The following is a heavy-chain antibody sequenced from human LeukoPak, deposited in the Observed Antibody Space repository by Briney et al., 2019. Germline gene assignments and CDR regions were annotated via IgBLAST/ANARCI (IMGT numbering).Heavy chain of an antibody. CDR1: GGSFSGYY. CDR2: INHSGST. D-gene: IGHD6-19*01. J-gene: IGHJ5*02. Sequence: PSETLSLTCAVYGGSFSGYYWSWVRQPPGKGLEWIGEINHSGSTNHNPSLKSRVTISADTSKSQFSLKLSSVTAADTAVYYGARGGPRGLYSSGWYVFDPWGQGTLVTVSS. V-gene: IGHV4-34*01. CDR3: ARGGPRGLYSSGWYVFDP.